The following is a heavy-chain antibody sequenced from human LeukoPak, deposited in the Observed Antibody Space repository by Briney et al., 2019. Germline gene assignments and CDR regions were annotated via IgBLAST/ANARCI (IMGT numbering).Heavy chain of an antibody. CDR1: GFTFSSYA. CDR2: ISSSSSYI. Sequence: GGSLRLSCAASGFTFSSYAMHWVRQAPGKGLEWVSSISSSSSYIYYADSVKGRFTISRDNAKNSLYLQMNSLRAEDTAVYYCARGPDTAMDFAEYFQHWGQGTLVTVSS. J-gene: IGHJ1*01. CDR3: ARGPDTAMDFAEYFQH. V-gene: IGHV3-21*01. D-gene: IGHD5-18*01.